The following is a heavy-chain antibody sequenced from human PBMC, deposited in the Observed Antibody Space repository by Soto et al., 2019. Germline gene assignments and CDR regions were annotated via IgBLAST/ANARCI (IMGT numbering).Heavy chain of an antibody. CDR1: DDSLSSHF. CDR2: INPGPNSA. Sequence: QVQLVQSGAEVKKPGASVSVSCKASDDSLSSHFIHLVRQAPGESLQWMGIINPGPNSASYAQEFQGRLRLTSDMSSRTIFMHLSSLRSDDTAVYYCAGAPSSVSSLVPPYWGQGTLVTVSS. D-gene: IGHD2-2*01. CDR3: AGAPSSVSSLVPPY. V-gene: IGHV1-46*01. J-gene: IGHJ4*02.